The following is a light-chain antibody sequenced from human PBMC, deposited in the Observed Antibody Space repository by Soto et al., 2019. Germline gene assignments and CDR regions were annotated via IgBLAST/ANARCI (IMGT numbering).Light chain of an antibody. Sequence: SALTQPRSVSGSPGQSVTISCTGTSSDVGGYNYVSWYQQHPGKAPKLLIYDVIKRPSGVPDRFSGSKSGNTASLTISGLQAEDEADYYCCSYAGSYTFVVFGGGTKLTVL. J-gene: IGLJ2*01. CDR3: CSYAGSYTFVV. CDR1: SSDVGGYNY. CDR2: DVI. V-gene: IGLV2-11*01.